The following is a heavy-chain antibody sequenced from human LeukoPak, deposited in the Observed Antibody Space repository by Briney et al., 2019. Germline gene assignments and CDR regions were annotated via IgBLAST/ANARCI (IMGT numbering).Heavy chain of an antibody. CDR2: INPNSGGT. D-gene: IGHD3-22*01. J-gene: IGHJ6*03. Sequence: ASVKVSCKASGYTFTGYYMHWVRQAPGQGLEWLGWINPNSGGTNYAQKFQGRVTMTRDTSISTAYMELSRLRSDDTAVYYCARDLVISGLLGLRNYYYYMDVWGKGTTVTVSS. CDR3: ARDLVISGLLGLRNYYYYMDV. CDR1: GYTFTGYY. V-gene: IGHV1-2*02.